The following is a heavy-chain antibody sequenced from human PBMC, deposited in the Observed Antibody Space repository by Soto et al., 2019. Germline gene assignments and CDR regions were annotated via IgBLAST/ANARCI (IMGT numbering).Heavy chain of an antibody. CDR1: GYTFTGYY. J-gene: IGHJ4*02. V-gene: IGHV1-2*04. CDR3: ARGGGNSEPPGDY. CDR2: INPHSGGT. D-gene: IGHD2-21*02. Sequence: QVQLVQSGAEVKKPGASVKVSCKASGYTFTGYYMPWVRQAPGQGLEWMGWINPHSGGTNYAQKFQGWVPMTRDTSISTAYMELSRLRSDDTAVYDCARGGGNSEPPGDYGGQVTLVTVAS.